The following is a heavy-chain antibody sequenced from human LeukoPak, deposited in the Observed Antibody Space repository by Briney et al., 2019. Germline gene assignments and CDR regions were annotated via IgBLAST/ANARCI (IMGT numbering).Heavy chain of an antibody. CDR1: GGSISSGSYS. J-gene: IGHJ4*02. CDR2: IYYSGST. CDR3: ARSKEGYYDYVWGSYRSLYYFDY. Sequence: PSETLSLTCTVSGGSISSGSYSWSWIRQPPGKGLEWIGNIYYSGSTNYNPSLKRRVTISVDTSKNQFSLKLSSVTAADTAVYYCARSKEGYYDYVWGSYRSLYYFDYWGQGTLVTVSS. D-gene: IGHD3-16*02. V-gene: IGHV4-61*01.